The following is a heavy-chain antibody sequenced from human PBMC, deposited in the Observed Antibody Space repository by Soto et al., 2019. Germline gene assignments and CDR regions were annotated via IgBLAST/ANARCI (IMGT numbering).Heavy chain of an antibody. CDR1: GFTFSSYG. CDR2: IWYDGSNK. Sequence: QVQLVESGGGVVQPGRSLRLSCAASGFTFSSYGMHWVRQAPGKGLEWVAVIWYDGSNKYYADSVKGRFTISRDNSKNTLYLKMNSLRAEDTAVYYCARGRITMVRGVIPGKEYYYGMDVWGQGTTVTVSS. J-gene: IGHJ6*02. V-gene: IGHV3-33*01. CDR3: ARGRITMVRGVIPGKEYYYGMDV. D-gene: IGHD3-10*01.